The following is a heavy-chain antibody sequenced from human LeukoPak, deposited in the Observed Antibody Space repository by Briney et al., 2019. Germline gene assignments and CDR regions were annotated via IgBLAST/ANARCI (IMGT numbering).Heavy chain of an antibody. D-gene: IGHD2-21*02. J-gene: IGHJ3*02. CDR3: ARACGGDCYDAFDI. CDR2: IYYSGST. V-gene: IGHV4-59*01. Sequence: SETLSLTCTVSGGSISSYYWSWIRQPPGKGLEWIGYIYYSGSTNYNPSLKSRVTISVDTSKNQFSLKLSPVTAADMAVYYCARACGGDCYDAFDIWGQGTMVTVSS. CDR1: GGSISSYY.